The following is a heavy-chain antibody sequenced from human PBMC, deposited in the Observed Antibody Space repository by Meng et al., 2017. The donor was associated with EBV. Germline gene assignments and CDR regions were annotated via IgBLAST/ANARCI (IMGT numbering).Heavy chain of an antibody. Sequence: LVQSGVEANDAGECVKCSCKPSAYTFTSNYMPWVRKAPGQGLEWMGIINPSGGSTSYAQKFQGRVTMTRDTSTSTVYMELSSLRSEDTAVYYCARNGIAAWGWFDPWGQGTLVTVSS. CDR2: INPSGGST. CDR3: ARNGIAAWGWFDP. V-gene: IGHV1-46*01. J-gene: IGHJ5*02. CDR1: AYTFTSNY. D-gene: IGHD6-13*01.